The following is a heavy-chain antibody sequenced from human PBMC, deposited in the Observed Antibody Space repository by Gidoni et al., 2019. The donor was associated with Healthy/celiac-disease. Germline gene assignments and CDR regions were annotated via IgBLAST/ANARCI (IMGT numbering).Heavy chain of an antibody. CDR3: ARGYGGNSEGLDY. Sequence: QVQLVESGGGVVQPGRSLRLSCAASGFTFSRYAMHWVRQAPGKGLGWVAVISYDGSNKYYADSVKGRFTISRDNSKNTLYLQMNSLRAEDTAVYYCARGYGGNSEGLDYWGQGTLVTVSS. J-gene: IGHJ4*02. V-gene: IGHV3-30*04. CDR2: ISYDGSNK. CDR1: GFTFSRYA. D-gene: IGHD4-17*01.